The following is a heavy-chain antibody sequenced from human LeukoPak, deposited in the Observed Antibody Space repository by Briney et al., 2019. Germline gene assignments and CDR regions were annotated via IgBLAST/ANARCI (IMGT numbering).Heavy chain of an antibody. CDR3: ARHGYYDILTGLLGMYGMDV. V-gene: IGHV5-51*01. J-gene: IGHJ6*02. D-gene: IGHD3-9*01. CDR1: GYSFTSYW. CDR2: IYPGDSDT. Sequence: GESLKIPCKGSGYSFTSYWIGWVRQMPGKGLEWMGIIYPGDSDTRYSPSFQGQVTISADKSISTAYLQWSSLKASDTAMYYCARHGYYDILTGLLGMYGMDVWGQGTTVTVSS.